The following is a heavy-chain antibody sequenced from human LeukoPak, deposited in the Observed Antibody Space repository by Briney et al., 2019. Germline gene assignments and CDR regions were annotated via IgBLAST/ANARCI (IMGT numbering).Heavy chain of an antibody. CDR3: ASHQDIVVVPARQTPVDY. CDR1: GGTFSSYA. D-gene: IGHD2-2*01. Sequence: ASVKVSCKASGGTFSSYAISWVRQAPGQGLEWMGVIIPIFGTANYAQKFQGRVTITADESTSTAYMELSSLRSEDTAVYYCASHQDIVVVPARQTPVDYWGQGTLVTVSS. CDR2: IIPIFGTA. J-gene: IGHJ4*02. V-gene: IGHV1-69*01.